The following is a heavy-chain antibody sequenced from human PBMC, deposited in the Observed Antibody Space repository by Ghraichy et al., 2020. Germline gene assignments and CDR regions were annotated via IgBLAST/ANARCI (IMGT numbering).Heavy chain of an antibody. J-gene: IGHJ4*02. CDR3: ARGSDGYGYGLDY. D-gene: IGHD5-18*01. CDR2: IKHDGREI. Sequence: GESLNISCAGSGFKFSSNWMTWVRQAPGKGLEGVASIKHDGREIRYVDSVKGRFTISRDNAKNSLYLQMNSLRAEDTAVYYCARGSDGYGYGLDYWGQGTLVTISS. V-gene: IGHV3-7*01. CDR1: GFKFSSNW.